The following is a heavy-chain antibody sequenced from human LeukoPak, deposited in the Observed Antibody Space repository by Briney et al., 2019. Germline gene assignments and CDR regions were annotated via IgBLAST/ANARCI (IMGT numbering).Heavy chain of an antibody. Sequence: GESLKISCKGSGYSFTSYWIGWVRQMPGKGLEWMGIIYPGDSDTRYSPSFQGQVTISADKSISTAYLQWSSLKASDTAMYYCAIQATYSGNKRSAFDIWGQGTMVTVSS. CDR2: IYPGDSDT. J-gene: IGHJ3*02. CDR1: GYSFTSYW. CDR3: AIQATYSGNKRSAFDI. V-gene: IGHV5-51*01. D-gene: IGHD1-26*01.